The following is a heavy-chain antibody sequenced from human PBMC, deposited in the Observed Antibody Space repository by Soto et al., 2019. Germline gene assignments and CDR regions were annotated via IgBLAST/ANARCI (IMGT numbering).Heavy chain of an antibody. D-gene: IGHD6-19*01. J-gene: IGHJ4*02. CDR1: GFTFSSYW. V-gene: IGHV3-74*01. CDR3: ASYVSSGWPLIDY. CDR2: INSDGSST. Sequence: GGSLRLSCAASGFTFSSYWMHWVRQAPGKGLVWVSRINSDGSSTSYADSVKGRFTISRDNAKNTLYLQMNSLRAEDTAVYYCASYVSSGWPLIDYWGQGTLVTVSS.